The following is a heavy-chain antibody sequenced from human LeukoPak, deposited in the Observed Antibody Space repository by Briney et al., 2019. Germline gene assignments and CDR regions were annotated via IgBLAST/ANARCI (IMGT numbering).Heavy chain of an antibody. J-gene: IGHJ6*03. D-gene: IGHD2-15*01. CDR3: ARGRAYCSGRSCYYYYMDV. CDR2: IIPSFRTA. Sequence: SVKVSCKASGYTFTSYGISWVRQAPGQGLEWMGGIIPSFRTANYAQKFQGRVTITADESTSTAYMELSSLRSEDTAVYYCARGRAYCSGRSCYYYYMDVWGKGTTVTISS. CDR1: GYTFTSYG. V-gene: IGHV1-69*13.